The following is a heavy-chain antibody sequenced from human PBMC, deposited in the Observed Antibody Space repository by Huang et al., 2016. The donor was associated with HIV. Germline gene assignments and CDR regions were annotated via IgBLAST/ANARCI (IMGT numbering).Heavy chain of an antibody. V-gene: IGHV4-30-2*01. D-gene: IGHD3-10*01. CDR3: ARLPIWLGAFDI. Sequence: QLQLQESGSGLVKPSQTLSLTCAVSGGSIRSGGYSWRWIRQPPGKGLEWIGYIYQIGSTYYSPSRKSRLTSSVDRSKNQFALKVTSVTAADTAVYYCARLPIWLGAFDIWGHGTMVTVSS. CDR1: GGSIRSGGYS. CDR2: IYQIGST. J-gene: IGHJ3*02.